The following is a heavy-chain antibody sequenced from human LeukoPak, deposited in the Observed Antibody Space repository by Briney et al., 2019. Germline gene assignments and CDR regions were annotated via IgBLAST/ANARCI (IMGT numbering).Heavy chain of an antibody. CDR2: ISGSGGST. CDR1: GFTFSSYA. J-gene: IGHJ4*02. Sequence: GGSLRLFCAASGFTFSSYAMSWVPQAPGKGLEWVSAISGSGGSTYYADSVKGRFTISRDNSKNTLYLQMNSLRAEDTAVYYCAHISSSWPDYWGQGTLVTVSS. V-gene: IGHV3-23*01. D-gene: IGHD6-13*01. CDR3: AHISSSWPDY.